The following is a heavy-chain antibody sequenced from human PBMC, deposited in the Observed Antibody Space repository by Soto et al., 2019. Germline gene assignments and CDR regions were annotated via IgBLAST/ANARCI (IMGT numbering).Heavy chain of an antibody. V-gene: IGHV1-3*01. Sequence: ASVKVSCKASGYTFTSYAMHWVRQAPGQRLEWMGWINAGNGNTKYSQKFQGRVTITRDTSASTAYMELSSLRSEDTAVYYCARDRARTMVRGNWFDPWGQGTLVTVSS. CDR1: GYTFTSYA. CDR3: ARDRARTMVRGNWFDP. J-gene: IGHJ5*02. D-gene: IGHD3-10*01. CDR2: INAGNGNT.